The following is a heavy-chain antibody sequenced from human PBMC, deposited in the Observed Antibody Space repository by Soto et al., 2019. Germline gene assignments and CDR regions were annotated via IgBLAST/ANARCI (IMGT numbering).Heavy chain of an antibody. V-gene: IGHV3-21*01. CDR2: ISSSSSYI. Sequence: PGGSLRLSCEASGFTFSSYSMHWVRQAPGKGLEWVSSISSSSSYIYYADSVKGRFTISRDNANSSLYLQMNSLRAEDTAVYFCARGPQKLVLRYFNYWGQGSLVTVSS. J-gene: IGHJ4*02. D-gene: IGHD3-9*01. CDR1: GFTFSSYS. CDR3: ARGPQKLVLRYFNY.